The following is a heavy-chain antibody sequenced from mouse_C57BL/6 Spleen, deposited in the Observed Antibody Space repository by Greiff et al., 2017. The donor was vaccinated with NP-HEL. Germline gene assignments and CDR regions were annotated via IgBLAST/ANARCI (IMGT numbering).Heavy chain of an antibody. CDR2: IHPNSGST. V-gene: IGHV1-64*01. J-gene: IGHJ3*01. Sequence: VQLQQPGAELVKPGASVKLSCKASGYSFTSYWMHWVMQRPGQGLEWIGMIHPNSGSTNYNEKVKSKATLTVDKTSSTAYMQLSSLTSEYSAVYYCARDGYDAWFAYWGQGTLVTVSA. CDR3: ARDGYDAWFAY. D-gene: IGHD2-2*01. CDR1: GYSFTSYW.